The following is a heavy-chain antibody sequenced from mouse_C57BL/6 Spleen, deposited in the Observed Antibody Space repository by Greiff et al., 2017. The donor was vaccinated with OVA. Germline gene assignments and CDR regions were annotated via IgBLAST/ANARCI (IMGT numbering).Heavy chain of an antibody. D-gene: IGHD1-1*01. J-gene: IGHJ4*01. CDR1: GYAFSSSW. Sequence: VQLVESGPELVKPGASVKISCKASGYAFSSSWMNWVKQRPGKGLEWIGRIYPGDGDTNYNGKFKGKATLTADKSSSTAYMQLSSLTSEDSAVYFCAREVVAPYYAMDYWGQGTSVTVSS. CDR2: IYPGDGDT. CDR3: AREVVAPYYAMDY. V-gene: IGHV1-82*01.